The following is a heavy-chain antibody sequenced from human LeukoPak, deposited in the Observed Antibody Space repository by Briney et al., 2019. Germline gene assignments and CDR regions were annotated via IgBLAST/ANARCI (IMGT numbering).Heavy chain of an antibody. J-gene: IGHJ5*02. Sequence: GASVKVSCKASGYTFTSYGISWLRQAPGQGLEWMGWISVYNSNTNYAQKFQGRVTMTADTSTTTAYMELRSLRSDDTAVYYCARGRASDNWFDPWGQGTLVTVSS. V-gene: IGHV1-18*01. CDR1: GYTFTSYG. CDR2: ISVYNSNT. CDR3: ARGRASDNWFDP.